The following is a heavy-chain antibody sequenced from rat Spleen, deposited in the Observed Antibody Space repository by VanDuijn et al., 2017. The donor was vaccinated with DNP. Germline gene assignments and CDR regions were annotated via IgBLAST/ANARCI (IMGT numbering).Heavy chain of an antibody. CDR2: ISYDGGST. CDR1: GFNFNDNW. V-gene: IGHV5-20*01. D-gene: IGHD3-8*01. CDR3: TGNPHIRTAAPCDY. J-gene: IGHJ2*01. Sequence: EVKLVESGGGLVQPGRSLKLSCAASGFNFNDNWMGWVRQVPGKGLEWVATISYDGGSTYYRDSVKGRFSLSRDNAKSTLYLQVNSLRSEDTATYYCTGNPHIRTAAPCDYWGQGVMVTVSS.